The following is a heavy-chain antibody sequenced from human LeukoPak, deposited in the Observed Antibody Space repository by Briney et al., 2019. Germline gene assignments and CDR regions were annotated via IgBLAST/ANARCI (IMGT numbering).Heavy chain of an antibody. CDR1: GGSITSGNLY. CDR3: ARVSYDILTGYYRSFNRNFDY. Sequence: PSQTLSLTCTVSGGSITSGNLYWSWVRQSAGKRLEWIGRIYAGGNTNYNPSLKSRVTITLDTSKNQFSLRLSSVTAADTAVYYCARVSYDILTGYYRSFNRNFDYWGQGTLVTVSS. J-gene: IGHJ4*02. V-gene: IGHV4-61*02. D-gene: IGHD3-9*01. CDR2: IYAGGNT.